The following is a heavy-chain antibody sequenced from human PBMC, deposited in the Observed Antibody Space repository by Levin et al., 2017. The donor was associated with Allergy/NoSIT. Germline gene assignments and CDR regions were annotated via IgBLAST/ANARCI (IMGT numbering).Heavy chain of an antibody. J-gene: IGHJ5*02. Sequence: PSETLSLTCTVSGGSISSSSYYWGWIRQPPGKGLEWIGSIYYSGSTYYNPSLKSRVTISVDTSKNQFSLKLSSVTAADTAVYYCASALGVPAYGDYVGDLGNPWFDPWGQGTLVTVSS. V-gene: IGHV4-39*01. CDR1: GGSISSSSYY. CDR2: IYYSGST. CDR3: ASALGVPAYGDYVGDLGNPWFDP. D-gene: IGHD4-17*01.